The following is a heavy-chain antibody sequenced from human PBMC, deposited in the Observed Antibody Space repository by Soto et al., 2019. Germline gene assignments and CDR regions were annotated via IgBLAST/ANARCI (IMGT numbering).Heavy chain of an antibody. CDR2: IYYSGST. CDR3: ARADTAMGLDY. V-gene: IGHV4-59*01. Sequence: SETLSLTCTVSGGSISSYYWSWIRQPPGKGLEWIGYIYYSGSTNYNPSLKSRVTISVDTSKNQFSLKLSSVTAADTAVYYCARADTAMGLDYWGQGTLVTVS. J-gene: IGHJ4*02. D-gene: IGHD5-18*01. CDR1: GGSISSYY.